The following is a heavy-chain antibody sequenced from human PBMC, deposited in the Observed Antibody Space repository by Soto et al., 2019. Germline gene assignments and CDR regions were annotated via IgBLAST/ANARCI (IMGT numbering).Heavy chain of an antibody. Sequence: QLQLQESGSGLVKPSQTLSLTCAVSGGSISSGGYSWSWMRQPPGTGLEWIGYIYHRGRPYYNPSPQSRVTIAVDRSKNQSSLTLSSVTAADTAVYYCARVPDYWCQGTPV. J-gene: IGHJ4*02. V-gene: IGHV4-30-2*01. CDR3: ARVPDY. CDR2: IYHRGRP. CDR1: GGSISSGGYS.